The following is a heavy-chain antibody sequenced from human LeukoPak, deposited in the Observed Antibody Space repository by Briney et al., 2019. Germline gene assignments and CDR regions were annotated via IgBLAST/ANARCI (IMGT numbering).Heavy chain of an antibody. CDR2: ISAYNGNT. V-gene: IGHV1-18*01. CDR1: GYTFTSYG. CDR3: ARGDSSGSKGGWFDP. D-gene: IGHD3-22*01. J-gene: IGHJ5*02. Sequence: GASVKVSCKASGYTFTSYGISWVRQAPGQGLEWMGWISAYNGNTNYAQKLQGRVTMTTDTSTSTAYMELRSLRSDDTAVYYCARGDSSGSKGGWFDPWGQGTLVTVSS.